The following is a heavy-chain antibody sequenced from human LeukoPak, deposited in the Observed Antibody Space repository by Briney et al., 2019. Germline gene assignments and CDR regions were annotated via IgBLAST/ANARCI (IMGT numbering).Heavy chain of an antibody. CDR2: ISSGGNT. Sequence: GGSLRLSCAASGFTFSNYAMSWGRQAPGKGLEWVSVISSGGNTYFADSVKGRFTISRDNSENTLYLQMNSLRAEDSAIYYCAKGGYSYGYFDYWGQGILVTVSS. D-gene: IGHD5-18*01. V-gene: IGHV3-23*01. CDR1: GFTFSNYA. J-gene: IGHJ4*02. CDR3: AKGGYSYGYFDY.